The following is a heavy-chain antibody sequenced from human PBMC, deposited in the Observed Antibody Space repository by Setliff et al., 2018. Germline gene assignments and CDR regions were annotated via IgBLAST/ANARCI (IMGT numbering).Heavy chain of an antibody. D-gene: IGHD6-13*01. CDR2: ISGYDGNT. CDR3: ARGGMAAAGRKGVFEH. Sequence: GASVKVSCKTSGYTFSNYGVSWVRQAPGQGLEWMGWISGYDGNTKYAQNLHGRVTMTTDTSTTTAYMELRSLRSDDTAMYYCARGGMAAAGRKGVFEHWGQGTLVTVSS. CDR1: GYTFSNYG. J-gene: IGHJ4*02. V-gene: IGHV1-18*01.